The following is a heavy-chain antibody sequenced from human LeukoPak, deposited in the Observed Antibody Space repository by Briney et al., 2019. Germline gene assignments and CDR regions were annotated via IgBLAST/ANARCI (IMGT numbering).Heavy chain of an antibody. CDR1: GGSISSSSYY. CDR2: IYYSGST. V-gene: IGHV4-39*01. J-gene: IGHJ5*02. Sequence: SETLSLTCTVSGGSISSSSYYWGWIRQPPGKGLEWIGSIYYSGSTYYNPSLKSRVTISVDTSKNQFSLKLSSVSAADTAVYYCARSSGYLFDPWGQGTLVTVSS. CDR3: ARSSGYLFDP. D-gene: IGHD3-22*01.